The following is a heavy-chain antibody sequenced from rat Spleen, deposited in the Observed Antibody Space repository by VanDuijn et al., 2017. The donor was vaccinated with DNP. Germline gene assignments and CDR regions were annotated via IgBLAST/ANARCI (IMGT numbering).Heavy chain of an antibody. V-gene: IGHV5-31*01. J-gene: IGHJ2*01. D-gene: IGHD1-7*01. CDR1: GFTFNNYW. Sequence: EVQLVESGGGLVQPGRSLKLSCVASGFTFNNYWMTWIRQAPGKGLEWVASITNTGDSTYYSDSVKGRFSISRDNAKSTLYLQMDSLRSEDTATYYCARSLRVYFFDYWGQGVMVTVSS. CDR2: ITNTGDST. CDR3: ARSLRVYFFDY.